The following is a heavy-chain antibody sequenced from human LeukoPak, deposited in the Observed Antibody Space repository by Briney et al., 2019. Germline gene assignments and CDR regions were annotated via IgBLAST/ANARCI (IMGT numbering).Heavy chain of an antibody. V-gene: IGHV3-23*01. CDR1: GFTFSSYA. CDR2: ISNSGGST. J-gene: IGHJ5*02. Sequence: GGSLRLSCAASGFTFSSYAMTWVRQAPGKGLEWVSTISNSGGSTYYADSVEGRFTISRDNSKNTLYLHMNSLRDEDTAVYYCARDGVYGDYGSYHWFDPWGQGTLVTVSS. D-gene: IGHD4-17*01. CDR3: ARDGVYGDYGSYHWFDP.